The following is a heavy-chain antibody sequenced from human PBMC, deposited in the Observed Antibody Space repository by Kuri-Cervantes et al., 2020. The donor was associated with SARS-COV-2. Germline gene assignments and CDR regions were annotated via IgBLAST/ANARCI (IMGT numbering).Heavy chain of an antibody. CDR1: GFTFSSYE. D-gene: IGHD3-10*01. CDR3: AALASGSLGAFDI. CDR2: ISSSGSTI. V-gene: IGHV3-48*03. Sequence: GSLRLSCAASGFTFSSYEMNWVRQAPGKGLEWVSYISSSGSTIYYADSVKGRFTISRDNAKNSLYLQMNSLRAEDTAVYYCAALASGSLGAFDIWGQGTMVTVSS. J-gene: IGHJ3*02.